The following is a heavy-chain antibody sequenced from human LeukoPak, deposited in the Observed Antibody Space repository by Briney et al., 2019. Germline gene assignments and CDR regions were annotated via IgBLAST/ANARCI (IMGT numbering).Heavy chain of an antibody. Sequence: ASVKVSCKASGYTFTSYGISWVRQAPGQGLEWMGWISAYNGNTNYAQKFQGRVTMTEDTSTDTAYMELSSLRSEDTAVYYCVGADGTYGNQGPDYWGQGTLVTVSS. V-gene: IGHV1-18*01. CDR2: ISAYNGNT. CDR3: VGADGTYGNQGPDY. J-gene: IGHJ4*02. CDR1: GYTFTSYG. D-gene: IGHD1-14*01.